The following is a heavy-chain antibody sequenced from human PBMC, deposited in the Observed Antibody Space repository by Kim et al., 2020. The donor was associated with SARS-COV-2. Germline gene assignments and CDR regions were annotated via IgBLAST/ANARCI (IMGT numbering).Heavy chain of an antibody. CDR3: AKDMGKLGIGYYYYGMDV. CDR2: ISWDGGST. Sequence: GGSLRLSCAASGFTFDDYTMHWVRQAPGKGLEWVSLISWDGGSTYYADSVKGRFTISRDNSKNSLYLQMNSLRTEDTALYYCAKDMGKLGIGYYYYGMDVWGQGTTVTVSS. CDR1: GFTFDDYT. D-gene: IGHD7-27*01. V-gene: IGHV3-43*01. J-gene: IGHJ6*02.